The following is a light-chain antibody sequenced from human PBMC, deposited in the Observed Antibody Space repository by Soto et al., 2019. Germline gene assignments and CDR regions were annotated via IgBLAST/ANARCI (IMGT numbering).Light chain of an antibody. CDR1: QSISSY. V-gene: IGKV3-11*01. CDR3: QQRSTWPFT. Sequence: EIVLTQSPATLSLSPGERATLSCRASQSISSYLAWYQQKPDQAPRLLIYDASNRAPGIPARFSGSGSGTEFTLTISSLEPEDFAVYYCQQRSTWPFTFGPGTKVDIK. CDR2: DAS. J-gene: IGKJ3*01.